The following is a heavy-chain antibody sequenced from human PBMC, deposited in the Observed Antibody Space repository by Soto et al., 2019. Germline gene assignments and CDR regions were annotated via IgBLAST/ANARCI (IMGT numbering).Heavy chain of an antibody. CDR2: ISGSGGST. V-gene: IGHV3-23*01. CDR1: GFTFSSYA. Sequence: EVQLLESGGGLVQPGGSLRLSCAASGFTFSSYAMSWVRQAPGKGLEWVSAISGSGGSTYYADSVKGRFTISRDNSKNRLYLQMNSLRAEDTAVYYCAKGVGIVVVVAATLDYWGQGTLVTVSS. CDR3: AKGVGIVVVVAATLDY. J-gene: IGHJ4*02. D-gene: IGHD2-15*01.